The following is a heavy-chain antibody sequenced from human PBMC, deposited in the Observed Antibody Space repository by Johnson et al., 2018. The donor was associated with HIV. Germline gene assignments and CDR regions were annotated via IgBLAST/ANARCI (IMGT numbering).Heavy chain of an antibody. CDR2: ISSSGSTI. V-gene: IGHV3-11*04. J-gene: IGHJ3*02. Sequence: QVQLVESGGGLVKPGGSLRLSCAASGFTFSDYYMSWIRQAPGKGLEWVSYISSSGSTIYSADSVKVRFSISRHNSKNTLYLQMNSLRAEDTAVYYCARTLGFGTEDAFDIWGQGTIVTVSS. CDR3: ARTLGFGTEDAFDI. D-gene: IGHD3-10*01. CDR1: GFTFSDYY.